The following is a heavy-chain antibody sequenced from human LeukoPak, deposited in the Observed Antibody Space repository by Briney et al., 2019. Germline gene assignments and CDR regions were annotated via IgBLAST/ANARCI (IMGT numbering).Heavy chain of an antibody. J-gene: IGHJ4*02. Sequence: NPGGSLRLSCAASGFTFSNAWMRWVRQAPGKGLEWVGRIKSKTDGGTTDYAAPVKGGFTISRDDSKNTLYLQMNSLKTEDTAVYYCTTADYSSGWYYFDYWGQGTLVTVSS. CDR1: GFTFSNAW. CDR3: TTADYSSGWYYFDY. D-gene: IGHD6-19*01. CDR2: IKSKTDGGTT. V-gene: IGHV3-15*01.